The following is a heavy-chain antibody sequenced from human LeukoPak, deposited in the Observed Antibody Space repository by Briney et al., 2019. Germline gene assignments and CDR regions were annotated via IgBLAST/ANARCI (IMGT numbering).Heavy chain of an antibody. Sequence: GGSLRLSCAASGFTFSSYNMNWVRQASGKGLEWVSSISSSSSYIYYADAVKGRFTISRDNAKNSLYLQMNSLRAEDTAVYYCARDGEMATFYFDYWGQGTLVTVSS. D-gene: IGHD5-24*01. CDR1: GFTFSSYN. CDR3: ARDGEMATFYFDY. V-gene: IGHV3-21*01. CDR2: ISSSSSYI. J-gene: IGHJ4*02.